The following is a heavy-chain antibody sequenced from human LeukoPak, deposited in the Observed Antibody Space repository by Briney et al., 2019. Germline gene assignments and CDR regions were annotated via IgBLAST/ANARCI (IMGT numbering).Heavy chain of an antibody. CDR2: IYYSGST. Sequence: LETLSLTCTVYGGSVSSSNYYWGWIRQPPGKGLEWIGSIYYSGSTYYNPSLKSRVTISVDTSKNYFSLKMSSVTAADTAVYYCARYSYGGEDWFDPWGPGNPGHRLL. CDR3: ARYSYGGEDWFDP. D-gene: IGHD5-18*01. CDR1: GGSVSSSNYY. V-gene: IGHV4-39*02. J-gene: IGHJ5*02.